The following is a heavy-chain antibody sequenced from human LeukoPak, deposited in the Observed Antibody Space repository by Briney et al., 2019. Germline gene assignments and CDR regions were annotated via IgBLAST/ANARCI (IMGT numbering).Heavy chain of an antibody. Sequence: GGSLRLSCAASGLTFSSYAMHWVRQAPGKGLEWVAVISYDGSNKYYADSVKGRFTISRDNSKNTLYLQMNSLRAEDTAVYYCARGVVVAATPDYWGQGTLVTVSS. J-gene: IGHJ4*02. CDR2: ISYDGSNK. CDR1: GLTFSSYA. CDR3: ARGVVVAATPDY. D-gene: IGHD2-15*01. V-gene: IGHV3-30*04.